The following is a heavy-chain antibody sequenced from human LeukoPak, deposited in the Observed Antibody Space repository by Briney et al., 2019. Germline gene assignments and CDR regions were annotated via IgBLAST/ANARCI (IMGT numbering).Heavy chain of an antibody. CDR3: ARPQSD. Sequence: GGSLRLSCVASVVSFSSYAMRWVCXGPXKRLEWVAVISHDGSNKYSADPVKGPLTISRDNSKNTLYMQMNSLRAEDTAVYYCARPQSDWGQGTLVTVSS. J-gene: IGHJ4*02. V-gene: IGHV3-30-3*01. CDR1: VVSFSSYA. CDR2: ISHDGSNK.